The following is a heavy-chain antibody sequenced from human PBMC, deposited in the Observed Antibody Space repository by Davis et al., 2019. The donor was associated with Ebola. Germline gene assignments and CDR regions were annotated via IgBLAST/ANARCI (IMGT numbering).Heavy chain of an antibody. Sequence: GGSLRLSCAASGFTFSSYAMHWVRQAPGKGLEWVAVISYDGSNKYYADSVKGRFTISRDNSKNTLYLQMNSLRAEDTAVYYCARGGYCSGGSCLPVTYYYYGMDVWGKGTTVTVSS. V-gene: IGHV3-30-3*01. CDR2: ISYDGSNK. CDR3: ARGGYCSGGSCLPVTYYYYGMDV. CDR1: GFTFSSYA. D-gene: IGHD2-15*01. J-gene: IGHJ6*04.